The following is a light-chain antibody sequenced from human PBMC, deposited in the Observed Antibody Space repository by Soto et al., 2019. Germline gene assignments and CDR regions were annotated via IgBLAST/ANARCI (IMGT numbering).Light chain of an antibody. CDR3: CAYAGTYPV. CDR2: DVN. CDR1: SSDVGGYEY. V-gene: IGLV2-11*01. Sequence: QSALTQPPSVSGSPRQSVTISCTGSSSDVGGYEYVSWYQQHPGTAPKLMIYDVNKRPSRVSDRFSGSKSGNTASLTISGLQADDEADYYCCAYAGTYPVFGSGTKVTVL. J-gene: IGLJ1*01.